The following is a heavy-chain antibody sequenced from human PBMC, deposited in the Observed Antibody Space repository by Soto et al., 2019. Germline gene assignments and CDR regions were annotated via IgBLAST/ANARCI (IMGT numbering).Heavy chain of an antibody. CDR3: ARVGYCSSTPCWPIGYFEY. V-gene: IGHV4-59*01. CDR1: GDSISSFY. D-gene: IGHD2-2*01. CDR2: IFSSGST. Sequence: PSETLSLTCTVSGDSISSFYWTWIRQPPGKGLKWVGYIFSSGSTNYNPSLKSRVTISVDTSENQFSLKLTSVTAADTAVYYCARVGYCSSTPCWPIGYFEYWGQGTLVTVSS. J-gene: IGHJ4*02.